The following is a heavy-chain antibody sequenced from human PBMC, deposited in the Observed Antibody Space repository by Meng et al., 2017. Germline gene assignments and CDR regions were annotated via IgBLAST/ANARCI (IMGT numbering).Heavy chain of an antibody. CDR3: ARGYYGSGLFDP. CDR1: GYTFTSYD. J-gene: IGHJ5*02. V-gene: IGHV1-8*03. CDR2: MNPNSGNT. Sequence: GQLVQPAAEVKKPGASVKVSCKASGYTFTSYDINWVRQATGQGLEWMGWMNPNSGNTGYAQKFQGRVTITRNTSISTAYMELSSLRSEDTAVYYCARGYYGSGLFDPWGQGTLVTVSS. D-gene: IGHD3-10*01.